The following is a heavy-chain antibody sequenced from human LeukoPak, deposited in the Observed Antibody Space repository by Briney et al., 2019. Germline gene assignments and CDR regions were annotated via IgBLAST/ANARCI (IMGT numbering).Heavy chain of an antibody. Sequence: GGSLRLSCAASGFTFSSYWMSWVRQAPGKGLEWVANIKQDGSETNYVDSVKGRFTTSRDNAKNSLYLQMNSLRAEDTAVYYCARGWNSFWYFDFWGRGTQVAVSS. CDR1: GFTFSSYW. CDR3: ARGWNSFWYFDF. CDR2: IKQDGSET. V-gene: IGHV3-7*03. J-gene: IGHJ2*01. D-gene: IGHD1-7*01.